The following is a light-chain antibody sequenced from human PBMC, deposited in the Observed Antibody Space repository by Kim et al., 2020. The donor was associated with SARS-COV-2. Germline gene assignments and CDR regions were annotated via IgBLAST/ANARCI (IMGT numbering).Light chain of an antibody. Sequence: SYELTQPLSVSVALGQTARITCGGNNIGSKNVPWYQQKPGQAPVLVIYRDSNRPSGIPERFSGSNSGNTATLTISRAQAGDEADYYCQVWDSSTAWVFGGGTQLTVL. V-gene: IGLV3-9*01. CDR1: NIGSKN. CDR2: RDS. J-gene: IGLJ3*02. CDR3: QVWDSSTAWV.